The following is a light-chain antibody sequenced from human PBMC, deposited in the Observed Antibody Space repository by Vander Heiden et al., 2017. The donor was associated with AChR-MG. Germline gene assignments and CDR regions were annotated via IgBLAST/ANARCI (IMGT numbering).Light chain of an antibody. V-gene: IGLV3-21*02. CDR3: QVGDNTDGCVV. Sequence: SSVLTPPLSVPLAPGQTARVTGGGDYIAGASGHWYQQKPGQAPMLVIYDDSDRPSVIPERFSGSKSGTTATLTISRVEAGDEADYYCQVGDNTDGCVVFGGGTKVTVL. CDR1: YIAGAS. J-gene: IGLJ2*01. CDR2: DDS.